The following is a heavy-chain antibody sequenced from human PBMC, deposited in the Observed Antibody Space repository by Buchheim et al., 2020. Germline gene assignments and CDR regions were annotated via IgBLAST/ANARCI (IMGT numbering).Heavy chain of an antibody. J-gene: IGHJ4*02. D-gene: IGHD6-6*01. CDR1: GFTFSGSA. Sequence: EVQLVESGGGLVQPGGSLKLSCAASGFTFSGSAMHWVRQASGKGLELVSRVNSDEGSTDYADSVKGRFTISRDNTKNPLFLQMNSLRAEDTAVYYCARAQHIAARPGPYDYWGQGT. CDR2: VNSDEGST. CDR3: ARAQHIAARPGPYDY. V-gene: IGHV3-74*02.